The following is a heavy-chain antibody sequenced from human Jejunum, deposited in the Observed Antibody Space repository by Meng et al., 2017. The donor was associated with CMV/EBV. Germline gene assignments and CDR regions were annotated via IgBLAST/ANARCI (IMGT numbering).Heavy chain of an antibody. Sequence: CPVSGGSLSSNSYYWGWIRQPPGRGLEWIGIIYNSGNTYYNPSLTSRVTISKDTSKNQFSLKLTSVTAADTAVYYCARARGSGRGVWGQGTTVTVSS. CDR2: IYNSGNT. V-gene: IGHV4-39*07. CDR3: ARARGSGRGV. J-gene: IGHJ6*02. D-gene: IGHD3-10*01. CDR1: GGSLSSNSYY.